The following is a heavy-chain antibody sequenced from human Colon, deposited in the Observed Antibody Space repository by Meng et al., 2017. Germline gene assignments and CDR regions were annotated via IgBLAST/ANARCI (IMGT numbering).Heavy chain of an antibody. CDR2: IRSKAYGGTT. CDR3: TRGYGSGTGVGFDP. Sequence: GESLKISCTASGFTFGDYAMSWFRQAPGKGLEWVGFIRSKAYGGTTEYAASVKGRFTISRDDSKSIAYLQMNSLKTEDTAVYYCTRGYGSGTGVGFDPWGQGTLVTVS. D-gene: IGHD3-10*01. V-gene: IGHV3-49*03. J-gene: IGHJ5*02. CDR1: GFTFGDYA.